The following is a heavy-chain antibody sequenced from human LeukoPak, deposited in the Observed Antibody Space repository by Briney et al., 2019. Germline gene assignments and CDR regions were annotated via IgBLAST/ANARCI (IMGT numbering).Heavy chain of an antibody. CDR2: ISSSGSTI. CDR3: ASHSSGWYSDFDY. V-gene: IGHV3-48*03. D-gene: IGHD6-19*01. Sequence: GGSLRLSCAASGFTFSSYEMNWVRQAPGKGLEWVSYISSSGSTIYYADSVKGRFTISRDNAKNSLYLQMNSLRAEDTAVYYCASHSSGWYSDFDYWGQETLVTVSS. CDR1: GFTFSSYE. J-gene: IGHJ4*02.